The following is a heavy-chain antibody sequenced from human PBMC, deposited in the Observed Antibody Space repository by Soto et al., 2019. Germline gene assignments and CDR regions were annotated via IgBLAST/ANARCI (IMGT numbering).Heavy chain of an antibody. D-gene: IGHD6-13*01. CDR3: AKGGSSWFYKYYFDY. CDR2: ISYDGSNK. J-gene: IGHJ4*02. Sequence: QVQLVESGGGVVQPGRSLRLSCAASGFTFSSYGMHWVRQAPGKGLEWVAVISYDGSNKYYADSVKGRFTISRDNSKNTLYLQMNSLRAEDTAVYYCAKGGSSWFYKYYFDYWGQGTLVTVSS. CDR1: GFTFSSYG. V-gene: IGHV3-30*18.